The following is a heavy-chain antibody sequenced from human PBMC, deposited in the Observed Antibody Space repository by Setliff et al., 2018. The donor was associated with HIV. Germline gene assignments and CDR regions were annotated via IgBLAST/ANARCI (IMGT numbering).Heavy chain of an antibody. Sequence: GGSLRLSCAASGFTFSSYEMNWVRQAPGKGLELVSYISHTGSTVYYADSVKGRFTISRGNAKNSLYLQMNSLRAEDTAVYYCARVPGWRAPFWGQGTLVTVSS. D-gene: IGHD6-19*01. CDR2: ISHTGSTV. CDR3: ARVPGWRAPF. J-gene: IGHJ4*02. CDR1: GFTFSSYE. V-gene: IGHV3-48*03.